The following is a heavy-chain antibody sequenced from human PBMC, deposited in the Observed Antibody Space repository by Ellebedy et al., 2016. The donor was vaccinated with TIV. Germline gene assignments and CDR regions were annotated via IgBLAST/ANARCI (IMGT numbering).Heavy chain of an antibody. CDR2: ISLNSDSI. CDR1: GFTFDDYA. CDR3: AKVRSLRVYRWGSYYYYGMDV. D-gene: IGHD3-16*01. Sequence: PGGSLRLSCAASGFTFDDYAMHWVRHAPGKGLEWVSGISLNSDSIDYADSVKGRFTISRDNSKNTLYLQMNSLRAEDKAVYYCAKVRSLRVYRWGSYYYYGMDVWGQGTTVTVSS. J-gene: IGHJ6*02. V-gene: IGHV3-9*01.